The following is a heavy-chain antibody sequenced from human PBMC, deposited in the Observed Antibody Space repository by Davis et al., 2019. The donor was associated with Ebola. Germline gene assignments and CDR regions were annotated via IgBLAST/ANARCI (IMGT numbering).Heavy chain of an antibody. D-gene: IGHD6-19*01. CDR3: VKGLGLAVPGADY. CDR2: IYNGGYT. J-gene: IGHJ4*02. CDR1: GFTVSSNY. V-gene: IGHV3-53*05. Sequence: PGGSLRLSCAPSGFTVSSNYMSWVRQAPGKGLEWVSVIYNGGYTSYADSVKGRFTISRDNSKNTLFLQMSSLRTEDTAVYFCVKGLGLAVPGADYWGQGTLVTASS.